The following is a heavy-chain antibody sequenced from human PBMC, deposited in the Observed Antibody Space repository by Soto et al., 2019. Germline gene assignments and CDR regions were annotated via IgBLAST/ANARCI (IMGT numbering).Heavy chain of an antibody. Sequence: QVQLVQSGAEVKKPGASVKVSCKASGYTFTSYGITWVRQAPGQGLEWMGWISAYKGNTNYAQKLQGRVTMTTDTSTSTAYMELRSLRSDDTAVYYCARAGYVGILTGSFDYWGQGTLVTVSS. J-gene: IGHJ4*02. CDR1: GYTFTSYG. CDR3: ARAGYVGILTGSFDY. D-gene: IGHD3-9*01. V-gene: IGHV1-18*01. CDR2: ISAYKGNT.